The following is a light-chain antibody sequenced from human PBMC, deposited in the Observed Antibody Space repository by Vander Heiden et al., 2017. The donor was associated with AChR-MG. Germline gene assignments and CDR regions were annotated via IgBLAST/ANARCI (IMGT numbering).Light chain of an antibody. CDR2: VAS. CDR1: ETVSTY. V-gene: IGKV1-39*01. J-gene: IGKJ1*01. CDR3: QQSYSTPWT. Sequence: DIQMTQSPSSLSASVGDTVTISCRASETVSTYLNWYQQKPGKAPKLLIFVASILQSGVPSRFSGSGSRTEFTLTISSLQPEDFAMYYCQQSYSTPWTFGQGTKVEIK.